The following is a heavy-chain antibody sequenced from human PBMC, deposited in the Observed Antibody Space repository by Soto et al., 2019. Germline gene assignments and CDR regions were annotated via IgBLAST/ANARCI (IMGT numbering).Heavy chain of an antibody. D-gene: IGHD3-10*01. V-gene: IGHV4-59*01. CDR1: GGSIRSYY. J-gene: IGHJ6*01. CDR3: ARGDGGLKSYYYGVEG. Sequence: YATLSLTCTCYGGSIRSYYWSWIRQPPGKGLEWIGNIYYSGSTNYNPSRKSRVTISVDTSKNQFSLKLSSVTAADTAVYYCARGDGGLKSYYYGVEGSGQSTTVSV. CDR2: IYYSGST.